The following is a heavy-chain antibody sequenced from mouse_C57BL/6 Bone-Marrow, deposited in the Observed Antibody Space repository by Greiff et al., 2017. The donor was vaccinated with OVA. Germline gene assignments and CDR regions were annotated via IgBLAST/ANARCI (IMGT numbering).Heavy chain of an antibody. D-gene: IGHD1-1*01. CDR1: GFNIKNTY. CDR3: VLSRYGISTGAMDY. V-gene: IGHV14-3*01. CDR2: IDPANGNT. J-gene: IGHJ4*01. Sequence: VQLQQSVAELVRPGASVKLSCTASGFNIKNTYMHWVKQRPEQGLEWIGRIDPANGNTKYDPKFQGKATITADTSSNTAYLQLSSLTSADTAIYYRVLSRYGISTGAMDYWGQGTSVTVSS.